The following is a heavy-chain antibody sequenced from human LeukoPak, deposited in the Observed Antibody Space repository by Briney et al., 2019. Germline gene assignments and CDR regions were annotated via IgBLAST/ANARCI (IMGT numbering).Heavy chain of an antibody. CDR2: IYYSGST. Sequence: SETLSLTCTVSGGPISSYYWSWIRQPPGKGLEWIGYIYYSGSTNYNPSLKSRVTISVDTSKDQFSLKLGSVTAADTAVYYCARLSSGSSSWYDIDYWGQGTLVTVSS. CDR3: ARLSSGSSSWYDIDY. V-gene: IGHV4-59*08. J-gene: IGHJ4*02. CDR1: GGPISSYY. D-gene: IGHD6-13*01.